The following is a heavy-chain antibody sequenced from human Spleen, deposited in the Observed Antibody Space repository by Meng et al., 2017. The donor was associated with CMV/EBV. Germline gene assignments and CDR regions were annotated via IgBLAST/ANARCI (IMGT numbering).Heavy chain of an antibody. D-gene: IGHD6-6*01. CDR3: ARDFFLAAPFGRSGMDV. CDR2: ISSGSGYI. CDR1: GFTFSTYT. Sequence: GGSLRLSCAASGFTFSTYTMNWVRQAPGKGLEWVSSISSGSGYIYYADSVKGRFTISRDNAKNSLYLQMNSLRAEDTAVYYCARDFFLAAPFGRSGMDVWGQGTTVTVSS. J-gene: IGHJ6*02. V-gene: IGHV3-21*01.